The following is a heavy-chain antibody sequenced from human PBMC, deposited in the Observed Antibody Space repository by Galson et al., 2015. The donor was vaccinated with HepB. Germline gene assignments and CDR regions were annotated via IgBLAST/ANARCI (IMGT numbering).Heavy chain of an antibody. J-gene: IGHJ4*02. V-gene: IGHV1-69*13. CDR1: GGTFSSYA. Sequence: SVKVSCKASGGTFSSYAISWVRQAPGQGLEWMGGIIPIFGTANYAQKFQGRVTITADESTSTAYMELSSLRSEDTAVYYCASDYDILTGYDLLHFDYWGQGTLVTVSS. CDR3: ASDYDILTGYDLLHFDY. D-gene: IGHD3-9*01. CDR2: IIPIFGTA.